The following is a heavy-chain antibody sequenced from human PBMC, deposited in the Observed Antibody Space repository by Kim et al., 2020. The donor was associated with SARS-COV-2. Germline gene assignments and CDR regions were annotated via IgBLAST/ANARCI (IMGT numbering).Heavy chain of an antibody. CDR2: IQQDGNEK. D-gene: IGHD2-15*01. J-gene: IGHJ3*02. Sequence: GGSLRLSCAASGFTFSDFWMTWVRQSPGKGLEWVANIQQDGNEKNYVGSVKGRFTISRDNAKNSLYLQMNGLRVEDSAVYYCARDQVYSPDTWGQGTMVIVSS. CDR3: ARDQVYSPDT. V-gene: IGHV3-7*01. CDR1: GFTFSDFW.